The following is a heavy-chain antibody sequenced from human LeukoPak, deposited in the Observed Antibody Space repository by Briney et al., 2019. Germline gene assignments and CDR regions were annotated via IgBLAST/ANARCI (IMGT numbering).Heavy chain of an antibody. CDR2: IYYSGST. Sequence: SETLSLTCTVSGGSISSSSYYWGWIRQPPGKGLEWIGSIYYSGSTYYNPSLKSRVTISVDTSKNQFSLKLSSVTAADTAVYYCARVPYSSGWPDYWGQGTLVTVSS. CDR1: GGSISSSSYY. D-gene: IGHD6-19*01. CDR3: ARVPYSSGWPDY. J-gene: IGHJ4*02. V-gene: IGHV4-39*07.